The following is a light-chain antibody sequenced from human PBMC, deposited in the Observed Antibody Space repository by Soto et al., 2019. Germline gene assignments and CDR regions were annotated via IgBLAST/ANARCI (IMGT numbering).Light chain of an antibody. V-gene: IGLV3-9*01. CDR3: QVWDSTTVV. CDR2: RDN. CDR1: NVGSKN. Sequence: SYELTQPLSVSVALGQTARITCGGNNVGSKNVHWYQQKPGQAPVVVIFRDNNRPSGIPERFSGFNSGNTATLTISRAQAGDEGDYYCQVWDSTTVVFGGGTKLTVL. J-gene: IGLJ2*01.